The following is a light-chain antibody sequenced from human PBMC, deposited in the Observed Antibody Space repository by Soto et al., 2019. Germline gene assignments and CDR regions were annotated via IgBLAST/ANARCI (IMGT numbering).Light chain of an antibody. V-gene: IGKV1-33*01. CDR3: QHYDNLLLT. J-gene: IGKJ4*01. CDR1: QDISNY. Sequence: DIQMNQSPSSLSASVGDRVTITCQASQDISNYLNWYQQKPGKAPKLLIYDASNLETGVPIRFSGGGSGTDFTFTISSLQPEDIATYYCQHYDNLLLTFGGGTKVEIK. CDR2: DAS.